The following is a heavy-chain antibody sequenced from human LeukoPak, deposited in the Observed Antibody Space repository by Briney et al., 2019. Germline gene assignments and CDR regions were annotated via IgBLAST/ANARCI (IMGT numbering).Heavy chain of an antibody. CDR3: ARGLNMTTVTTLT. CDR1: GGSFSGYY. V-gene: IGHV4-34*01. D-gene: IGHD4-17*01. CDR2: INHSGST. Sequence: PSETLSLTCAVYGGSFSGYYWSWSRQPPGKGLEWIGEINHSGSTNYNPSLKSRVTISVDTSKNQFSLKLSSVTAADTAVYYCARGLNMTTVTTLTWGQGTLVTVSS. J-gene: IGHJ5*02.